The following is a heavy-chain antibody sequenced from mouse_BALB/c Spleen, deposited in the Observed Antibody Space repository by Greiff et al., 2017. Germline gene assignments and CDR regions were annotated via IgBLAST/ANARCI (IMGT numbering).Heavy chain of an antibody. D-gene: IGHD4-1*01. CDR3: VRGLGRAMDY. J-gene: IGHJ4*01. Sequence: QVQLKESGHGLVAPSQSLSITCTVSGFSLTSYDISWIRQPPGKGLEWLGVIWTGGGTNYNSAFMSRLSISKDNSKSQVFLKMNSLQTDDTAIYYCVRGLGRAMDYWGQGTSVTVSS. CDR2: IWTGGGT. CDR1: GFSLTSYD. V-gene: IGHV2-9-2*01.